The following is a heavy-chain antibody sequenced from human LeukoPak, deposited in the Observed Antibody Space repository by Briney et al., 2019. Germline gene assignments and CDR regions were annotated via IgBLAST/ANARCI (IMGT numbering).Heavy chain of an antibody. CDR3: ARESMIVVNRAYYFDY. CDR1: GFTFSSYA. D-gene: IGHD3-22*01. Sequence: GGSLRLSCAASGFTFSSYAMHWVRQAPGKGLEWVAVISYDGSNKYYADSVKGRFTISRDNSTNTLYLQMNSVRAEDTAVYYCARESMIVVNRAYYFDYLGQGTMVTVSS. V-gene: IGHV3-30-3*01. J-gene: IGHJ4*02. CDR2: ISYDGSNK.